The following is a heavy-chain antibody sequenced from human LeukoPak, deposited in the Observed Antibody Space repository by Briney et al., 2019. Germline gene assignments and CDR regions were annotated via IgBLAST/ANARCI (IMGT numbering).Heavy chain of an antibody. J-gene: IGHJ4*02. CDR2: ISPSGNYI. CDR1: GFTFSSHS. V-gene: IGHV3-21*01. D-gene: IGHD2-2*01. CDR3: TRDLSSSPSCYSY. Sequence: PGGSLRLSCAASGFTFSSHSMNWVRQAPGKGLEWVSSISPSGNYIYYAESVEGRFTISRDNAQNSLYLQMNSLRAEDTAVYYCTRDLSSSPSCYSYWGQGTLATVSS.